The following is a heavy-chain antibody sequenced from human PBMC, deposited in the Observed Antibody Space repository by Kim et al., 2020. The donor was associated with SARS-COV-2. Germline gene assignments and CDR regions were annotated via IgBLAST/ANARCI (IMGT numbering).Heavy chain of an antibody. Sequence: SVKVSCKASGGTFSSYTISWVRQAPGQGLEWMRRIIPILHIANYAQKFQGRVTITADKSTRTAYMELSSLRSEDTAVYYCARGTAASYYYYGMDVWGQGTTVTVSS. CDR3: ARGTAASYYYYGMDV. D-gene: IGHD1-7*01. CDR2: IIPILHIA. V-gene: IGHV1-69*02. J-gene: IGHJ6*02. CDR1: GGTFSSYT.